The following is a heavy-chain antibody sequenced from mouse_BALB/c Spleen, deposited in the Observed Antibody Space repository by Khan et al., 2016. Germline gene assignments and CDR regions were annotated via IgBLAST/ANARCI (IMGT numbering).Heavy chain of an antibody. D-gene: IGHD1-1*01. CDR3: ARGLTTLAY. Sequence: EVELVESGGGLVQPGGSLKLSCAASGFTFSSYGMSWVRQTPDKRLELVATIISNGGSTYYPDSVKGRLTISRDNAKNPLYLQMSSLKSEDTAMYYCARGLTTLAYWGQGTLVTVSA. J-gene: IGHJ3*01. CDR2: IISNGGST. CDR1: GFTFSSYG. V-gene: IGHV5-6-3*01.